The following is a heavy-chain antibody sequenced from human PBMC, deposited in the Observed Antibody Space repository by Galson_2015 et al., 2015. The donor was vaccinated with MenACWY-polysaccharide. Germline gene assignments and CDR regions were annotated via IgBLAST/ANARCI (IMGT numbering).Heavy chain of an antibody. CDR2: INSDGSGA. CDR3: WVYCSSASCYSGIPS. V-gene: IGHV3-74*01. D-gene: IGHD2-2*02. CDR1: GFTFSRYW. Sequence: LRLSCAASGFTFSRYWMHWVRQAPGKGLVWVSVINSDGSGANYADSVKGRFTISRDNAKNTLYLQMNSLRAEDTAVYYCWVYCSSASCYSGIPSGGQGTLVTVSS. J-gene: IGHJ4*02.